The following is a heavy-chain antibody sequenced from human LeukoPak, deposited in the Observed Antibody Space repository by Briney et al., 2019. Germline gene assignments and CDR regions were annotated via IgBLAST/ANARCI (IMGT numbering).Heavy chain of an antibody. CDR2: ISSSSNFV. J-gene: IGHJ5*02. Sequence: GGSLRLSCAASGFTFSSYSMNWVRQAPGRGLEWVSSISSSSNFVFYADSVKGRFTISRDNAKNSLFLQMNSLRAEDTAVYYCASLPYCSGGSCHAEGFDPWGQGTLVTVSS. CDR1: GFTFSSYS. D-gene: IGHD2-15*01. CDR3: ASLPYCSGGSCHAEGFDP. V-gene: IGHV3-21*01.